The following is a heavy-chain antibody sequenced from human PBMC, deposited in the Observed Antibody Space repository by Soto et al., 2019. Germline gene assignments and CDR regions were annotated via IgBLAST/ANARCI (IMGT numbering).Heavy chain of an antibody. CDR1: GGTFSSYT. CDR3: AREGATGPGLGY. CDR2: IIPILGIA. V-gene: IGHV1-69*08. Sequence: QVQLVQSGAEVKKPGSSVKVSCKASGGTFSSYTISWVRQAPGQGLEWMGRIIPILGIANYAQKFQGRVTITADKSTSTAYMELSSLRSEDTAVYYCAREGATGPGLGYWGQGTLVTVSS. D-gene: IGHD5-12*01. J-gene: IGHJ4*02.